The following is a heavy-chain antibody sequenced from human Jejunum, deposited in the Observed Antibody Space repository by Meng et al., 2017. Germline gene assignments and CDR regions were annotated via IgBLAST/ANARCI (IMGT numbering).Heavy chain of an antibody. CDR2: INAGNGYT. J-gene: IGHJ4*02. Sequence: QVQLVQSGAEVKKPGASVKGSCKASGYTFTSYAMHWVRQAPGQRLEWMGWINAGNGYTKYSQKFQGRVTITRDTSASTAYMELSSLRSEDTAVYYCARVHETVAGFDYWGQGTLVTVSS. V-gene: IGHV1-3*01. D-gene: IGHD4-23*01. CDR3: ARVHETVAGFDY. CDR1: GYTFTSYA.